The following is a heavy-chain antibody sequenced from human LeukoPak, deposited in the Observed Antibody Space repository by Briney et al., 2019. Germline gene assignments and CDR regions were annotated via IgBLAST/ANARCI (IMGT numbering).Heavy chain of an antibody. CDR3: AASGGYFDY. Sequence: ASVTVSFKGSGYTLPEISIHWVRQAPGKGLEWMGGFDPENGETGSARRFQGRLTMTEDTSSDTAYMELSSLTSEDTAVYYCAASGGYFDYWGQGTLVTVSS. CDR1: GYTLPEIS. CDR2: FDPENGET. V-gene: IGHV1-24*01. D-gene: IGHD3-16*01. J-gene: IGHJ4*02.